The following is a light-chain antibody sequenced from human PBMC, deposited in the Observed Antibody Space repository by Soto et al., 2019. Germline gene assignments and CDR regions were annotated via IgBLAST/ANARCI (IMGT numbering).Light chain of an antibody. CDR2: GAS. Sequence: EIVLTQSPGTLSLSPGERATLSCRASHSVSSSYLAWYQQKPGQAPRLLIYGASSRATGIPDRFSGSGSGTVFTLTISRLEPEDFAVYYCQQYGSSLSITFGQGTRLEIK. CDR1: HSVSSSY. V-gene: IGKV3-20*01. J-gene: IGKJ5*01. CDR3: QQYGSSLSIT.